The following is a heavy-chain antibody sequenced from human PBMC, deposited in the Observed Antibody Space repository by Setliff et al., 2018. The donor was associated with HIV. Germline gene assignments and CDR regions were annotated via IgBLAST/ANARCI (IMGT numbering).Heavy chain of an antibody. CDR3: ARRGAYYDILTGYRSHYFDY. D-gene: IGHD3-9*01. Sequence: PSETLSLTCTVSGGSISSRSYFWGWIRQPPGKGLEWIGSIYYSGSTYYNPSLKSRVTISVDTSKNQFSLKLSSVTAADTAVYYCARRGAYYDILTGYRSHYFDYWGQGTLVTVSS. V-gene: IGHV4-39*01. J-gene: IGHJ4*02. CDR2: IYYSGST. CDR1: GGSISSRSYF.